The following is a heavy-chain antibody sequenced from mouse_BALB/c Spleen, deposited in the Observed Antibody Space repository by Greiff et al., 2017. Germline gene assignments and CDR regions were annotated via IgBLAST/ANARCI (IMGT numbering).Heavy chain of an antibody. Sequence: EVQGVESGGGLVKPGGSLKLSCAASGFTFSSYAMSWVRQTPEKRLEWVASISSGGSTYYPDSVKGRFTISRDNARNILYLQMSSLRSEDTAMYYCAREENYFDYWGQGTTLTVSS. J-gene: IGHJ2*01. V-gene: IGHV5-6-5*01. CDR2: ISSGGST. CDR1: GFTFSSYA. CDR3: AREENYFDY.